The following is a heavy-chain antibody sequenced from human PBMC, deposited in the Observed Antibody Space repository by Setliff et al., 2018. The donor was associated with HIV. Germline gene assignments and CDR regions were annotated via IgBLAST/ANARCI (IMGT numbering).Heavy chain of an antibody. D-gene: IGHD3-9*01. Sequence: ASVKVSCKASGYTFTGYYMHWVRQAPGQGLEWMGWINPNSGGTKYAQNFQGRVTMTRDTSISTAYMELSRLRSDDTAVYYCARGSLLGYFDWLFPDWGQGTLVTVSS. CDR2: INPNSGGT. CDR3: ARGSLLGYFDWLFPD. J-gene: IGHJ4*02. CDR1: GYTFTGYY. V-gene: IGHV1-2*02.